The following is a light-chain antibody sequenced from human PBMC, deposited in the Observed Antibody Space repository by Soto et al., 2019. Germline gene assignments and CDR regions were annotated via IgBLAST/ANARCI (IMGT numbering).Light chain of an antibody. CDR2: GAS. CDR1: QTVTTNY. Sequence: ETVLTQSPGTLSLSPGETATLSCRASQTVTTNYLAWYQQKPDQAPRLLIYGASSRATGIPDRFSGTGSGTEFTLTISSLQSEDFGTYYCQQYYRSSITFGQGTRLEIK. CDR3: QQYYRSSIT. J-gene: IGKJ5*01. V-gene: IGKV3-20*01.